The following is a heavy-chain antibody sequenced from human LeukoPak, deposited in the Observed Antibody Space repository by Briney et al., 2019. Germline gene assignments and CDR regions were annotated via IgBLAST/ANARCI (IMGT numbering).Heavy chain of an antibody. Sequence: GASVKVSCKASGYTFTSYDINWVRQATGQGLEWMGRINPNSGGTNYAQKFQGRVTMTRDTSISTAYMELSRLRSDDTAVYYCARRVLLWFGESAFDIWGQGTMVTVSS. CDR2: INPNSGGT. CDR3: ARRVLLWFGESAFDI. V-gene: IGHV1-2*06. D-gene: IGHD3-10*01. CDR1: GYTFTSYD. J-gene: IGHJ3*02.